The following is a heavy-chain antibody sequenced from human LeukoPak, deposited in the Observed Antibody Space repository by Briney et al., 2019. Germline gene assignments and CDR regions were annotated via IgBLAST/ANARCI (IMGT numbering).Heavy chain of an antibody. J-gene: IGHJ3*02. CDR1: GYTFIGYY. CDR2: INPNSGGT. CDR3: ARDLGYYYGSGSTDDAFDI. D-gene: IGHD3-10*01. Sequence: ASVKVSCKASGYTFIGYYMHWVRQAPGQGLEWMGWINPNSGGTNYAQKFQGRVTMTRDTSISTAYMELSRLTSDDTAVYYCARDLGYYYGSGSTDDAFDIWGQGTMVTVSS. V-gene: IGHV1-2*02.